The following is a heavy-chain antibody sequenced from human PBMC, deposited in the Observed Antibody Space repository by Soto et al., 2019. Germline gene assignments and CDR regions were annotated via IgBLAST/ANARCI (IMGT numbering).Heavy chain of an antibody. V-gene: IGHV3-33*01. Sequence: GGSLRLSCAASGFTFSSYGMHWVRQAPGRGLEWVAVIWYDGSNKYYADSVKGRFTISRDNSKNTLYLQMNSLRAEDTAVYFCARHSTSGNLYSPINYWGQGALLTVSS. CDR3: ARHSTSGNLYSPINY. J-gene: IGHJ4*02. D-gene: IGHD3-10*01. CDR2: IWYDGSNK. CDR1: GFTFSSYG.